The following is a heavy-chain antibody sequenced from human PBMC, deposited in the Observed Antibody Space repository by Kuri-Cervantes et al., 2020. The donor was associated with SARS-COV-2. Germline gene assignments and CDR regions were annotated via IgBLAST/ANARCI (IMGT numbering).Heavy chain of an antibody. D-gene: IGHD2-2*01. V-gene: IGHV3-15*07. Sequence: GESLKISYVASGFNFNGAWMNWVRQAPGKGLEWVGLIKSRTDGETIVYAAPVKGIFTISRDDSENTLFLQMNSLETEDTAVYYCATDAAHTSMAYWGQGTLVTVSS. CDR2: IKSRTDGETI. CDR3: ATDAAHTSMAY. J-gene: IGHJ4*02. CDR1: GFNFNGAW.